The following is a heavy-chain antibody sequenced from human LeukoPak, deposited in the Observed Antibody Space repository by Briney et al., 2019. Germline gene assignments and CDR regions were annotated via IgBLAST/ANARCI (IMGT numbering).Heavy chain of an antibody. CDR2: IWSDGNNK. D-gene: IGHD7-27*01. J-gene: IGHJ3*01. V-gene: IGHV3-33*08. Sequence: GGSLRLSCAASGFTFSNAWMSWVRQAPGKGLEWVAVIWSDGNNKYYAESVVGRFTISRDNSKNTLSLQMDSLRAEDTAVYYCAREKRAGTGGSMATFDLWGQGTLVTVSS. CDR1: GFTFSNAW. CDR3: AREKRAGTGGSMATFDL.